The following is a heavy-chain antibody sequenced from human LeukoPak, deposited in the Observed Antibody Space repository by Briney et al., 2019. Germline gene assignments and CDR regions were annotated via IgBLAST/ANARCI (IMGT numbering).Heavy chain of an antibody. D-gene: IGHD3-10*01. CDR1: AYLFTTYW. CDR2: IYPGDSDT. Sequence: GESLKISCQVSAYLFTTYWIAWVRQMPGKGLEWMGIIYPGDSDTRYSPSFQGQVTISADKSISTAYLQWSSLKASDTAMYYCDILNIPSAAVRGVYNYWGQGTLVTVSS. V-gene: IGHV5-51*01. J-gene: IGHJ4*02. CDR3: DILNIPSAAVRGVYNY.